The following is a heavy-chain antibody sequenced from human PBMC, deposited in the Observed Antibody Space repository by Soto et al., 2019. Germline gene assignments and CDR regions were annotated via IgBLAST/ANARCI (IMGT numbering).Heavy chain of an antibody. CDR3: AADTPGFGQGEFEY. J-gene: IGHJ4*02. CDR1: GFTFISAW. Sequence: EVQLVASEGGLVEPGGSLRLSCAASGFTFISAWMNWVRQAPGKGLEWIGHIKSGGTTDYAAPVKGRFTISRDDSQSTVYLQMSSPKTEDTAVYYCAADTPGFGQGEFEYWGQGAQVTVSS. D-gene: IGHD2-15*01. V-gene: IGHV3-15*01. CDR2: IKSGGTT.